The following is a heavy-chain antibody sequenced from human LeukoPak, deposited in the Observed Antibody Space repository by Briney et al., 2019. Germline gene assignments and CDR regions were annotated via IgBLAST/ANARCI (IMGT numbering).Heavy chain of an antibody. D-gene: IGHD6-19*01. CDR3: ARGFLSKQWLYHDY. CDR2: INPNSGGT. Sequence: GASVKVSCKASGYTFTGYYMHWVRQAPGQGLEWMGWINPNSGGTNYAQKFQGRVTMTRDTSISTAYMELSRLRSDDTAVYYCARGFLSKQWLYHDYWGQGTLVTVSS. V-gene: IGHV1-2*02. CDR1: GYTFTGYY. J-gene: IGHJ4*02.